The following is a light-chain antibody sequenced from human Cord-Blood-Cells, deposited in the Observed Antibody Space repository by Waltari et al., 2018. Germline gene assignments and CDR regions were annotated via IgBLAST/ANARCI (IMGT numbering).Light chain of an antibody. J-gene: IGKJ3*01. CDR2: AAS. Sequence: DIQMTQSPSSLSASVGDRVTITCRPSQSISSYLIWYQQKPGKAPKLLIYAASSLQSGVPSRFSGSGSGTDFTLTISSLQPEDFATYYCQQSYSTPFTFGPGTKVDIK. CDR1: QSISSY. CDR3: QQSYSTPFT. V-gene: IGKV1-39*01.